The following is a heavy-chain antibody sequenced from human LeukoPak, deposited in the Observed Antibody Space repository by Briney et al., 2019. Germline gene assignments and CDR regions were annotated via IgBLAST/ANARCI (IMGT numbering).Heavy chain of an antibody. CDR3: ARSNGGNSGGTFWY. J-gene: IGHJ4*02. V-gene: IGHV3-64*01. D-gene: IGHD4-23*01. CDR2: ISSNGGST. CDR1: GFTFSSYA. Sequence: GGSLRLSCAASGFTFSSYAMRWVRQAPGKGLEYVSAISSNGGSTYYANSVKGRFTISRDNSKNTLYLQMGSLRAEDMAVYYCARSNGGNSGGTFWYWGQGTLVTVSS.